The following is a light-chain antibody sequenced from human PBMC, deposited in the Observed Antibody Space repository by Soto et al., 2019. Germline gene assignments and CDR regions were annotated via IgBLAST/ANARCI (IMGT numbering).Light chain of an antibody. CDR1: SGHSSYA. V-gene: IGLV4-69*01. Sequence: QPVLTQSPSASASLGASVKLTCTLSSGHSSYAIAWHQQQPEKGPRYLMRLNSDGSHNKGDGIPDRFSGSSSGAEHYLTISSLQSEDEAEYYCQTWGTGIWVFGGGTKLTVL. J-gene: IGLJ3*02. CDR2: LNSDGSH. CDR3: QTWGTGIWV.